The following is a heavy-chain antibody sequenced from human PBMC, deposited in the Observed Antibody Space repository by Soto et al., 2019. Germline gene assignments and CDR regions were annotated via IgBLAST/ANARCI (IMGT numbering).Heavy chain of an antibody. J-gene: IGHJ6*02. CDR1: GGSFSGYY. Sequence: SETLSLTCTVYGGSFSGYYWSWIRQPPGKGLEWIGEINHSGSTNYNPSLKSRVTISVDTSKNQFSLKLSSVTAADTAVYYCAREIKPYYDILTGYPDGMDVWGQGTTVTVSS. D-gene: IGHD3-9*01. V-gene: IGHV4-34*01. CDR2: INHSGST. CDR3: AREIKPYYDILTGYPDGMDV.